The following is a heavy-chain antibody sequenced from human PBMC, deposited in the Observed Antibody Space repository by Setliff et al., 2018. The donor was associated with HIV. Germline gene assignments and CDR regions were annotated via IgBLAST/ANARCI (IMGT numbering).Heavy chain of an antibody. CDR3: ARAEMATIVAFDI. Sequence: PSETLSLTCAVSGGSINTYYWSWIRQPPGKGLEWIASIYHSGSTYYNPSLTSRVTISVDTSKNHFSLKLTSVTAADTAVYYCARAEMATIVAFDIWGQGTMVTVSS. J-gene: IGHJ3*02. CDR1: GGSINTYY. CDR2: IYHSGST. D-gene: IGHD5-12*01. V-gene: IGHV4-59*01.